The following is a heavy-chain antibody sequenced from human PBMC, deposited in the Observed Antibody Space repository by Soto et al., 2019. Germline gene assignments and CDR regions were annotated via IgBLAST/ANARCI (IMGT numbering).Heavy chain of an antibody. Sequence: TGGSLELSWAASGFTFSTYAMSWVRQAPGKGLEWVAVIRGSGGRKYYADSVKGRFTISRDNSKNTLYLQMNSLRAEDTAVYYCAKVNMKYSSLYYYYYYGMDFWGQGTTVTVSS. CDR3: AKVNMKYSSLYYYYYYGMDF. CDR2: IRGSGGRK. V-gene: IGHV3-23*01. J-gene: IGHJ6*02. CDR1: GFTFSTYA. D-gene: IGHD6-6*01.